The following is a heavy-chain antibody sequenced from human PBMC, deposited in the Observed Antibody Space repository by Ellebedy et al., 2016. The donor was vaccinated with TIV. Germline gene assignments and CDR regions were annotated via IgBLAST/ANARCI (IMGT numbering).Heavy chain of an antibody. CDR2: ISYDGSNK. CDR1: GFTVSSNY. Sequence: PGGSLRLSCAASGFTVSSNYLSWVRQAPGKGLGWVAVISYDGSNKYYADSIKGRFTISRDNSKNTVYLQMNSLRAEDTAVYYCAGGGAQLWGRGYYGMDVWGQGTTVTVSS. D-gene: IGHD5-18*01. V-gene: IGHV3-30-3*01. J-gene: IGHJ6*02. CDR3: AGGGAQLWGRGYYGMDV.